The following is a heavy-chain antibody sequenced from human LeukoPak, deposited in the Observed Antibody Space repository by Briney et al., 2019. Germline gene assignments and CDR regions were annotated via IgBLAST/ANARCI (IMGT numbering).Heavy chain of an antibody. J-gene: IGHJ4*02. CDR1: GGTFSSYA. V-gene: IGHV1-69*13. CDR2: IIPIFGTA. D-gene: IGHD3-3*01. Sequence: EASVKVSCKASGGTFSSYAISWVRQAPGQGLEWMGGIIPIFGTANYAQKFQGRVTITADESTSTAYMELSSLRAEDTAVYYCARLGSIFGVALYYPDYWGQGTLVTVSS. CDR3: ARLGSIFGVALYYPDY.